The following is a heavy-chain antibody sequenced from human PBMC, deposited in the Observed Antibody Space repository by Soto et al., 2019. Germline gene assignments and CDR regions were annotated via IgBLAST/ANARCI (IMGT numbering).Heavy chain of an antibody. V-gene: IGHV4-39*01. J-gene: IGHJ2*01. D-gene: IGHD3-10*01. CDR3: ARHRRELAKSNWYFDL. Sequence: SETLSLTCSVSGGSISSSSYYWGWIRQPPGKGLEWIGSIYYSGSTYYNPSLKSRVTISVDTSKNQFSLKLSSVTAADTAVYYCARHRRELAKSNWYFDLWGRGTLVTVPQ. CDR1: GGSISSSSYY. CDR2: IYYSGST.